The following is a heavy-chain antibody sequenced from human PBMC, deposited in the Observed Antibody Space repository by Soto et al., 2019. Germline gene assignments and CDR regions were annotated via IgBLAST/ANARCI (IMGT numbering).Heavy chain of an antibody. V-gene: IGHV4-34*01. CDR3: ARGLKDTVTTRGYYGMDV. CDR1: GGSFSGYY. J-gene: IGHJ6*02. CDR2: INHSGST. D-gene: IGHD4-17*01. Sequence: QVQLQQWGAGLLKPSETLSLTCAAYGGSFSGYYWSWIRQPPGKGLEWIGEINHSGSTNYNPSLKSRVTISVDTSKNQFSLKLSSVTAADTAVYYCARGLKDTVTTRGYYGMDVWGQGTTVTVSS.